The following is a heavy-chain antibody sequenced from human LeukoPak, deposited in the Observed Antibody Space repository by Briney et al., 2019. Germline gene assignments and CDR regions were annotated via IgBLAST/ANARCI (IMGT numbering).Heavy chain of an antibody. CDR1: GFTFSSYS. V-gene: IGHV3-48*01. CDR3: ASGSYYVRFDY. Sequence: GGSLRLSCAASGFTFSSYSMNWVCQAPGKGLEWVSYISSSSSTIYYADSVKGRFTISRDNAKNSLYLQMNSLRAEDTAVYYCASGSYYVRFDYWGQGTLVTVSS. J-gene: IGHJ4*02. D-gene: IGHD1-26*01. CDR2: ISSSSSTI.